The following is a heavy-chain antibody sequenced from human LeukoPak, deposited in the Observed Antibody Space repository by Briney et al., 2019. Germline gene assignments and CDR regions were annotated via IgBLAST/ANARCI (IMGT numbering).Heavy chain of an antibody. J-gene: IGHJ3*02. CDR2: IYHSGST. Sequence: SETLSLTCAVSGGSISSSNWWSWVRQPPGKGLEWIGEIYHSGSTNYNPSLKSRVTISVDKSKNQFSLKLSSVTAADTAVYYCARDQDDYYGSGRTYMHDAFDIWGQGTMVTVSS. V-gene: IGHV4-4*02. D-gene: IGHD3-10*01. CDR1: GGSISSSNW. CDR3: ARDQDDYYGSGRTYMHDAFDI.